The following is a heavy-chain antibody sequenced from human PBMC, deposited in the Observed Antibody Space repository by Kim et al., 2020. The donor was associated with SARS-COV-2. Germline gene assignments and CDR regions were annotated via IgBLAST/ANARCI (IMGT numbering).Heavy chain of an antibody. Sequence: GGSLRLSCAASGFTFSSYAMTCVRQAPGKGREWVAAISGSGGSTYYADSVKGRFTISRDNSINPLYLQLNSLRAEDPAVYYCAKGTALHNSIMDVWAQGT. CDR3: AKGTALHNSIMDV. CDR1: GFTFSSYA. D-gene: IGHD4-4*01. CDR2: ISGSGGST. V-gene: IGHV3-23*01. J-gene: IGHJ6*02.